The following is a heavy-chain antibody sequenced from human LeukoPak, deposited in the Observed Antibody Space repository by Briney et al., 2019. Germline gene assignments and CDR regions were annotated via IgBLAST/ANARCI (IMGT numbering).Heavy chain of an antibody. D-gene: IGHD6-6*01. J-gene: IGHJ3*02. V-gene: IGHV1-58*01. CDR1: GFTFTSSA. Sequence: SVKVSCKASGFTFTSSAVQWVRQARGQRLEWIGWIVVGSGNTNYAQKFQERVTITRDMSTSTAYMELSSLRSEDTAVYYCARPTYYSSSSRAFDIWGQGTMVTVSS. CDR3: ARPTYYSSSSRAFDI. CDR2: IVVGSGNT.